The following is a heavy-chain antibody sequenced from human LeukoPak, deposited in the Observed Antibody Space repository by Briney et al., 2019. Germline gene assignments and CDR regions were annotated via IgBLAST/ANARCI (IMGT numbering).Heavy chain of an antibody. CDR2: IYYSGST. Sequence: SETLSLTCTVSDDSFSTYYWYLIRQPPREGLEWIWYIYYSGSTNYNPSLKSRVTISIDTSKNKFPLNLNSLAAADRAIYYCARAGDSSGRWVDYWGQGTLVSVSS. J-gene: IGHJ4*02. CDR1: DDSFSTYY. CDR3: ARAGDSSGRWVDY. D-gene: IGHD3-22*01. V-gene: IGHV4-59*01.